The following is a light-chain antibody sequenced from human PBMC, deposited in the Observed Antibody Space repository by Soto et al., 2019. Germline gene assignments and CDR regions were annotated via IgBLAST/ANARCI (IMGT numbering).Light chain of an antibody. Sequence: EIVMTQSPATLSVSPGERATLSCRASQSVSSNLAWYQQKPGQAPRLLIYGASTRATGIPARFSGSGSGTEFTLTISSLQSEDFAVYSCQQYNNRPPPITFGRGTRLEIK. J-gene: IGKJ5*01. CDR2: GAS. CDR1: QSVSSN. V-gene: IGKV3-15*01. CDR3: QQYNNRPPPIT.